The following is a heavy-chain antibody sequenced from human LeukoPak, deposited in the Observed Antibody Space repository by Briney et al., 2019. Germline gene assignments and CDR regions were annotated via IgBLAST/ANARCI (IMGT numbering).Heavy chain of an antibody. D-gene: IGHD1/OR15-1a*01. CDR3: AREDGVEQPGMDV. V-gene: IGHV1-69*10. CDR1: GGTFTTYA. J-gene: IGHJ6*02. CDR2: IIPIFGIA. Sequence: ASVRVSCKASGGTFTTYAITWVRQAPGQGLEWMGGIIPIFGIANYAQKFQGRVTITADKSTGTAYMELSSLRSEDTAVYYCAREDGVEQPGMDVWGQGTTVTVSS.